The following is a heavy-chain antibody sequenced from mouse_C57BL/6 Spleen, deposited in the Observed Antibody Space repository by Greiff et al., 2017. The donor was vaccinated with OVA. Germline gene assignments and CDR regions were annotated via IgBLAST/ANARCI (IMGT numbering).Heavy chain of an antibody. CDR1: GYTFTSSG. V-gene: IGHV1-81*01. J-gene: IGHJ3*01. Sequence: QVQLQQSGAELVRPGASVKLSCKASGYTFTSSGISWVKQRTGQGLEWIGKIYPGSGNTYYNAKFQGKATLPADKSSSTAYMQLRSLTSENSAVYFCARNSSGYGFAYWGQGTLVTVSA. CDR2: IYPGSGNT. D-gene: IGHD3-2*02. CDR3: ARNSSGYGFAY.